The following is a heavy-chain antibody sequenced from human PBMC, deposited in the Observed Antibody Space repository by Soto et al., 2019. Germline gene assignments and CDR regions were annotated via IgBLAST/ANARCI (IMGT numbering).Heavy chain of an antibody. CDR3: ARDPWLQGYFYDGMDV. CDR1: GDSVSSNSAA. J-gene: IGHJ6*02. V-gene: IGHV6-1*01. CDR2: TYYRSKWYN. D-gene: IGHD5-12*01. Sequence: SQTLSLTRAISGDSVSSNSAACNWIRQSPSRGLEWLGRTYYRSKWYNDYAVSVTSRITINPDTSKNQFSLQLNSVTPEDTAVYYCARDPWLQGYFYDGMDVWGQGTTVTVSS.